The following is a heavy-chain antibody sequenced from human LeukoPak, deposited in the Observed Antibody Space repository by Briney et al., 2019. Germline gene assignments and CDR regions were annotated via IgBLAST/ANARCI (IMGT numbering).Heavy chain of an antibody. Sequence: GGSLRLSCAASGFTFSRYEMNWVGQAPGKGLEGVSYISSSGSTIYYADSVKGRFTISRDNAKNSLYLQMNSLRAEDTAVYYCASGITFGGVIARYWGQGTLVTVSS. CDR1: GFTFSRYE. CDR3: ASGITFGGVIARY. V-gene: IGHV3-48*03. D-gene: IGHD3-16*02. CDR2: ISSSGSTI. J-gene: IGHJ4*02.